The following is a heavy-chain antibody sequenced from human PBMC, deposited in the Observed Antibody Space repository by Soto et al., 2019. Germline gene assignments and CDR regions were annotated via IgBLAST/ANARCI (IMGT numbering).Heavy chain of an antibody. D-gene: IGHD6-13*01. CDR1: GFTFSSYG. V-gene: IGHV3-30*18. CDR2: ISYDGSNK. J-gene: IGHJ4*02. CDR3: AKPPRYSSSWYGYFDY. Sequence: PGGSLRLSCAASGFTFSSYGMHWVRQAPGKGLEWVAVISYDGSNKYYADSVKGRFTISRDNSKNTLYLQMNSLRAEDTAVYYCAKPPRYSSSWYGYFDYWGQGTLVTVSS.